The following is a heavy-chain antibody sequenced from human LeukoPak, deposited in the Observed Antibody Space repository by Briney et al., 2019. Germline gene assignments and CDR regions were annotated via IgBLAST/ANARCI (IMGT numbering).Heavy chain of an antibody. V-gene: IGHV1-18*01. J-gene: IGHJ4*02. CDR1: GYAFTSYG. D-gene: IGHD3-3*01. CDR3: AREKDFWSGYYPSDY. Sequence: ASVTVSCKASGYAFTSYGISWVRQAPGQGLEWMGWISAYNGNTNYAQKLQGRVTMTTDTSTSTAYMELRSLRSDDTAVYYCAREKDFWSGYYPSDYWGQGTLVTVSS. CDR2: ISAYNGNT.